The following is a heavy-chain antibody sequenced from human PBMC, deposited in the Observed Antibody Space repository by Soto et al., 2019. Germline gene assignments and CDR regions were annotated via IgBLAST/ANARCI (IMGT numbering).Heavy chain of an antibody. CDR1: GFTFSSYW. J-gene: IGHJ1*01. CDR2: INSDGSST. V-gene: IGHV3-74*01. D-gene: IGHD2-15*01. CDR3: ARGLYCSGGSCYPTVWYFQH. Sequence: GGSLRLSCAASGFTFSSYWMHWVRQAPGKGLVWVSRINSDGSSTSYADSVKGRFTISRDNAKNTLYLQMNSLRAEDTAVYYCARGLYCSGGSCYPTVWYFQHWGQGTLVTVSS.